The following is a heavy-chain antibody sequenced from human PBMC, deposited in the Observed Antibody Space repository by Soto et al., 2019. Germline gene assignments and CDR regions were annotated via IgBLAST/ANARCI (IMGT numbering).Heavy chain of an antibody. V-gene: IGHV3-23*01. CDR1: GFNFKKFA. CDR3: AKADGEQWLIPHLDN. CDR2: ISCCGGST. Sequence: EVQLLESGGGVVQPGGSLRLSCEASGFNFKKFAMGWVRQAPGEGLEWVSGISCCGGSTSYADSVKGRFSLARGDSKNTLSLQLNSLRVEDTARYYCAKADGEQWLIPHLDNWGQGTLVTVS. D-gene: IGHD6-19*01. J-gene: IGHJ4*02.